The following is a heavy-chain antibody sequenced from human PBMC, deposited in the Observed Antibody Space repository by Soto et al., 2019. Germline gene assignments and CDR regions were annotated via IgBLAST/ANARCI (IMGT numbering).Heavy chain of an antibody. J-gene: IGHJ4*02. V-gene: IGHV3-7*03. CDR2: INKNGGEK. CDR3: ARPWDTAMVSTWNY. D-gene: IGHD5-18*01. Sequence: GGSLRLSCAASGFTFSSYSMSWVRQAPGKGLEWVANINKNGGEKYYVDSVKGRFTISRDNAKNSLYLQMNSLRAEDTAVYYCARPWDTAMVSTWNYWGQGTRVTVSS. CDR1: GFTFSSYS.